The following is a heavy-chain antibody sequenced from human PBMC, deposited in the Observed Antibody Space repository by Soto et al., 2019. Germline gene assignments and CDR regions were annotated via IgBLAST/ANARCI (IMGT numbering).Heavy chain of an antibody. CDR3: ARHSNEYRKSLDS. J-gene: IGHJ5*02. CDR2: IHYTGSS. D-gene: IGHD5-18*01. V-gene: IGHV4-59*08. Sequence: QLQLQESGPGLVKPSETLSLTCPVSGGSISGYYWSWLRQPPGKGLGWIAFIHYTGSSNSNPSLKGRVPILVDTSKNQFSLKLSSVTAADTAVYYCARHSNEYRKSLDSWGQGTLVTVSS. CDR1: GGSISGYY.